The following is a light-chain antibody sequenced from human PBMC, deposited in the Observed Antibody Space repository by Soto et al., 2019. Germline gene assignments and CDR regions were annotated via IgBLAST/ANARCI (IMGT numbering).Light chain of an antibody. CDR1: PSNSNY. J-gene: IGKJ5*01. CDR2: GAS. Sequence: DIQISQSPSSLSASVGDRPTITGLESPSNSNYLNWYQQKPGKAPKLLIYGASNLQSGAPSRFSGSGSGTDFTLTISSLQPEDFATYYCQQSYSTLITFGQGTRLEIK. CDR3: QQSYSTLIT. V-gene: IGKV1-39*01.